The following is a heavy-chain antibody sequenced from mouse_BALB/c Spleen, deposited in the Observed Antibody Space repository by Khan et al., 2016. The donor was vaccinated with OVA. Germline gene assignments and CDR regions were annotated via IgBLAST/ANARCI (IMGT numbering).Heavy chain of an antibody. CDR3: ARGFYGGPFTY. V-gene: IGHV5-4*02. D-gene: IGHD1-1*02. Sequence: EVELVESGGGLIKPGGSLNLSCAASGFTFSDYYMYWVRQTPEKRLEWVATISDGGSYTYYPDSVKGRFTISRDDVKNSLYLHMSSLKSEDTAMYYCARGFYGGPFTYWGQGLWSLSLQ. J-gene: IGHJ3*01. CDR1: GFTFSDYY. CDR2: ISDGGSYT.